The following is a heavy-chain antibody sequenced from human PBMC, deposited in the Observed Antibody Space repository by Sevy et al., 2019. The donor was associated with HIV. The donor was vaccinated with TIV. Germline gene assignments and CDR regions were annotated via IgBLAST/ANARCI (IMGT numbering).Heavy chain of an antibody. CDR2: IYYSGST. J-gene: IGHJ6*02. V-gene: IGHV4-39*01. Sequence: SETLSLICTVSGGSISTSSYYWAWIRQPPGKGLERIGSIYYSGSTYYNPSLKSRVTISVDRSKNQFSLNLRSVTAADTAAYYCARPDSYSYYGMDVWGQGTTVTVSS. D-gene: IGHD3-22*01. CDR1: GGSISTSSYY. CDR3: ARPDSYSYYGMDV.